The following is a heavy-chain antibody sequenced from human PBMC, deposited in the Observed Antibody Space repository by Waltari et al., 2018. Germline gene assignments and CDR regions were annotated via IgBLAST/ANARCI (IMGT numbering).Heavy chain of an antibody. CDR3: ARRVAVAGGWFDP. CDR2: IYYSGST. J-gene: IGHJ5*02. D-gene: IGHD6-19*01. V-gene: IGHV4-59*11. Sequence: QVQLQESGPGLVKPSETLSLTCTVSGGSISSHYWSWIRQPPGKGLEWIGYIYYSGSTNYNPSLKSRVTISVDTSNNQFSLKLSSVTAADTAVYYCARRVAVAGGWFDPWGQGTLVTVSS. CDR1: GGSISSHY.